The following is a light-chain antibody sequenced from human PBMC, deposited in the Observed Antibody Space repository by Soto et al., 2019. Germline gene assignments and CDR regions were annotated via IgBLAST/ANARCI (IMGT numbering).Light chain of an antibody. CDR2: AAS. CDR1: QSISSY. V-gene: IGKV1-39*01. Sequence: DIQMTQSPSSLSASVGDRVTITCRASQSISSYLNWYQQKPGKAPKLLIYAASSLQSGVPSRFSGSGSGTDFTLTISSLQPEAFATYYGQQSYSTLTLTCGQGTKVEIK. CDR3: QQSYSTLTLT. J-gene: IGKJ1*01.